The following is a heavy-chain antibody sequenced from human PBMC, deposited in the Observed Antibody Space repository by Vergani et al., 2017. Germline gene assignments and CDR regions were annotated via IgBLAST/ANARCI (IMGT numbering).Heavy chain of an antibody. CDR2: ICHTEDT. CDR1: GDSISSNNC. CDR3: VRHSRYCSGGSCYSAAHMYGMDV. V-gene: IGHV4-4*03. D-gene: IGHD2-15*01. J-gene: IGHJ6*02. Sequence: QVQLQESGPGLVKPPGTLSLTCAVSGDSISSNNCWTWVRQPPEKGLEWIGEICHTEDTKYSPSLKSRVTVSVDESRNLFSLGLNSVTAADTAVYYCVRHSRYCSGGSCYSAAHMYGMDVWGQGTSVTVSS.